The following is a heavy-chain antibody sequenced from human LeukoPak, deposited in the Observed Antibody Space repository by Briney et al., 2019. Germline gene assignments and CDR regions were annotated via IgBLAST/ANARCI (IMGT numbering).Heavy chain of an antibody. V-gene: IGHV3-66*01. CDR2: IYSGGST. CDR1: GFTVSSNY. J-gene: IGHJ4*02. D-gene: IGHD1-26*01. Sequence: PGGSLRLSCAASGFTVSSNYMSWVRQAPGKGLEWVSVIYSGGSTYYADSVKGRFTISRDNSKNTLYLQMNSLRAEDTAVYYCAKVDPMGAHRPFDYWGQGTLVTVSS. CDR3: AKVDPMGAHRPFDY.